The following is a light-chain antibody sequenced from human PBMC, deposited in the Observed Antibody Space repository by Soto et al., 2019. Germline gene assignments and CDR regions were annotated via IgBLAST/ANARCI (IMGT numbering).Light chain of an antibody. Sequence: EIVLTQSPGSLSLSPGERATLSCRASQSVSSFLAWYQQKPGQAPRLLIYGASTRAAGVPDRFSGSGWGTDFTLTINRLESEDFALYYCQQHGGSPLFTFGPGTKVDVK. CDR1: QSVSSF. V-gene: IGKV3-20*01. CDR2: GAS. CDR3: QQHGGSPLFT. J-gene: IGKJ3*01.